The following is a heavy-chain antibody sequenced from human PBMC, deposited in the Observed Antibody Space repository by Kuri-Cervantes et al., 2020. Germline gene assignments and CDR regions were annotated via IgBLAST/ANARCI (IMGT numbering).Heavy chain of an antibody. Sequence: SGPTLVKPTQTLTLTCPFSGFPLSTSGVGVGWIRQPPGKALEWLALIYWNDDKRYSPSLKSRLTITKDTSKNQVVLTMTNMDPVDTATYYCAHSPTYYDFWSGEYYYYYYGMDVWGQGTTVTVSS. CDR2: IYWNDDK. J-gene: IGHJ6*02. CDR3: AHSPTYYDFWSGEYYYYYYGMDV. CDR1: GFPLSTSGVG. V-gene: IGHV2-5*01. D-gene: IGHD3-3*01.